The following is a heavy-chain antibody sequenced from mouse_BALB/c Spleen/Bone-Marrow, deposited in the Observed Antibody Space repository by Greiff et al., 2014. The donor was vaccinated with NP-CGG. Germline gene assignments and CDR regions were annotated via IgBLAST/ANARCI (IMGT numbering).Heavy chain of an antibody. J-gene: IGHJ3*01. CDR3: ARADGYYAWFAY. CDR1: GFNIKDTY. CDR2: IDPANDNT. D-gene: IGHD2-3*01. V-gene: IGHV14-3*02. Sequence: EVQLQQSGAEFVKPGASVKLSCTASGFNIKDTYMHWVKRRPEQGLEWIGRIDPANDNTKYDTKFQGKATITADTSSNTAYLQLSSLTSEDTAVYYCARADGYYAWFAYWGQGTLVTVSA.